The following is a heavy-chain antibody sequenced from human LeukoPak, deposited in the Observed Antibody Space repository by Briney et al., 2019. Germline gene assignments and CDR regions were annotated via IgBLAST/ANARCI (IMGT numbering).Heavy chain of an antibody. V-gene: IGHV3-21*01. CDR3: ARAHYDSSGYYPRGDAFDI. CDR1: GFTFSSYS. CDR2: ISSSSSYI. J-gene: IGHJ3*02. Sequence: GGSLRLSCAASGFTFSSYSMNWVRQAPGKGLEWVSSISSSSSYIYYADSVKGRFTISRDNAKNSLYLQMNSLRAEDTAVYYCARAHYDSSGYYPRGDAFDIWGQGTMVTVSS. D-gene: IGHD3-22*01.